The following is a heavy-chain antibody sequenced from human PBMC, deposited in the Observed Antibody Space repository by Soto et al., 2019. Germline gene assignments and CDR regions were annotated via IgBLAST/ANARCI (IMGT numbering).Heavy chain of an antibody. V-gene: IGHV3-23*01. CDR1: GHTFHNYA. Sequence: EVQLLESGGGLEQPGGSLRLSWVGSGHTFHNYAMTSVLQAPGKGLEWVSGISGSGGSTYYGDSVRGLFTISRDDPKNTLYLQMTSLRAEDTAVYYCVKVSSGIGVVLSPLIWGQVTLVTVSS. CDR3: VKVSSGIGVVLSPLI. J-gene: IGHJ1*01. D-gene: IGHD2-2*01. CDR2: ISGSGGST.